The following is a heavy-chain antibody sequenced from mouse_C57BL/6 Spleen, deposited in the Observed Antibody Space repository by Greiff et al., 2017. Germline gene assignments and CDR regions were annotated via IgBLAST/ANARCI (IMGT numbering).Heavy chain of an antibody. CDR2: INPYNGDT. Sequence: VQLQQSGPELVKPGDSVKISCKASGYSFTGYFMNWVMQSHGKSLEWIGRINPYNGDTFYNQKFKGKATLTVDKSSSTAHMELRSLTSEDSAVXYCARYWYYGSSPVGCDYWGQGTTLTVSS. V-gene: IGHV1-20*01. J-gene: IGHJ2*01. D-gene: IGHD1-1*01. CDR3: ARYWYYGSSPVGCDY. CDR1: GYSFTGYF.